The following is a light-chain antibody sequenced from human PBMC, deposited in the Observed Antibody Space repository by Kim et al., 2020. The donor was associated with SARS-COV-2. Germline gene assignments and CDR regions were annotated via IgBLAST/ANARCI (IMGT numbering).Light chain of an antibody. CDR1: SSDVGGYNY. V-gene: IGLV2-14*03. J-gene: IGLJ3*02. CDR2: DVS. CDR3: SSYTSSSTWV. Sequence: GQSFTISCTGNSSDVGGYNYDSWYQQHPGKAPKLMIYDVSNRPSGVSNRFSGSKSGNTASLTISGLQAEDEADYYCSSYTSSSTWVFGGGTKLTVL.